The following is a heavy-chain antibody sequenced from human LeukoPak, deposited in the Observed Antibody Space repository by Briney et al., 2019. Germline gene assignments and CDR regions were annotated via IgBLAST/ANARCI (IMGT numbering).Heavy chain of an antibody. J-gene: IGHJ4*02. CDR1: GFTFDDYA. D-gene: IGHD3-22*01. CDR2: ISWNSGSI. V-gene: IGHV3-9*01. CDR3: AKDSSGYYGVFDY. Sequence: PGGSLRLSRAASGFTFDDYAMHWVRQAPGKGLEWVSGISWNSGSIGYADSVKGRFTISRDNAKNSLYLQMNSLRAEDTALYYCAKDSSGYYGVFDYWGQGTLVTVSS.